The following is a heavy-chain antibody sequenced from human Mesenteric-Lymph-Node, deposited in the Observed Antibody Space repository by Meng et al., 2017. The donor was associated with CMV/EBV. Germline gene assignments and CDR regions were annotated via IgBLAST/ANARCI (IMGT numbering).Heavy chain of an antibody. Sequence: GESLKISCAASGFTFSSYAMSWVRQAPGKGLEWVSGISDSGGSTYYADSVKGRFTVSRDNSKNTLYMQMNSLRAEDTAVYYCAKFYAGTDYWGQGTLVTVSS. D-gene: IGHD3-16*01. V-gene: IGHV3-23*01. CDR3: AKFYAGTDY. CDR2: ISDSGGST. CDR1: GFTFSSYA. J-gene: IGHJ4*02.